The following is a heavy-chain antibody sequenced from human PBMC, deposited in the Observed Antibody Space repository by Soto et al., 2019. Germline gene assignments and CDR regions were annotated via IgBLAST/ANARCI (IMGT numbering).Heavy chain of an antibody. J-gene: IGHJ6*02. CDR3: ASLGVGDWANYYYYYGMDV. Sequence: GGSLRLSCAATGFTFSVCAMTWVRQAPGKGLEWVSAVTANGGSTYSADSVKGRFTISRDNSKNTLFLQMNSLRAEDTAVYYCASLGVGDWANYYYYYGMDVWGQGTTVTASS. D-gene: IGHD2-21*02. V-gene: IGHV3-23*01. CDR1: GFTFSVCA. CDR2: VTANGGST.